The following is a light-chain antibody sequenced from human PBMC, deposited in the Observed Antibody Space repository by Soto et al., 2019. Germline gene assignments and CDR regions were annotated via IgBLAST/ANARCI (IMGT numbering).Light chain of an antibody. CDR2: LEGSGNY. J-gene: IGLJ3*02. Sequence: QLVLTQSSSASASLGSSVKVTCTLSSEHSSYISEWHQQQPGKAPRYLMKLEGSGNYNKGSGVPDRFSGSSYGADRYLTISNLQFEDEAAYYCETWDSNTGVFGGGSKLTV. CDR3: ETWDSNTGV. CDR1: SEHSSYI. V-gene: IGLV4-60*02.